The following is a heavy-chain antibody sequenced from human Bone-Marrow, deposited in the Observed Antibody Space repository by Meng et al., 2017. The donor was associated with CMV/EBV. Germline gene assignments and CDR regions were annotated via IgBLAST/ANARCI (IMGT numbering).Heavy chain of an antibody. Sequence: GESLKISCAASGFTFSDYYMSWIRQAPGKGLEWVSYISSSSSTIYYADSVKGRFTISRDNAKNSLYLQMNSLRAEDTAVYYCARDHSSREVGLLLGYYYYGMDVWGQGTTVTVSS. D-gene: IGHD6-13*01. J-gene: IGHJ6*02. V-gene: IGHV3-11*04. CDR1: GFTFSDYY. CDR2: ISSSSSTI. CDR3: ARDHSSREVGLLLGYYYYGMDV.